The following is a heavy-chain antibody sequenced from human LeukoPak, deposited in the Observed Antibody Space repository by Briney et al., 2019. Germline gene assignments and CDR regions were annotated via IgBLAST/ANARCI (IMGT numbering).Heavy chain of an antibody. V-gene: IGHV4-4*02. CDR2: VVHSGST. D-gene: IGHD3-22*01. J-gene: IGHJ4*02. CDR3: ARRDYYDNSDDNYHSFEY. Sequence: SETLSLTCAVSGGSISSNKWWSWLRQAPGKGLERLGEVVHSGSTNYNPSLKSRVTISVDKSKNQFSLRLNSVTAADTAVYYCARRDYYDNSDDNYHSFEYWGQGTLVTVSS. CDR1: GGSISSNKW.